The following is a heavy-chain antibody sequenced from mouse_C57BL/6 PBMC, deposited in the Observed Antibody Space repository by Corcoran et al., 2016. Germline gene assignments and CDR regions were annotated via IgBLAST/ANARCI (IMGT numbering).Heavy chain of an antibody. CDR3: ARSRQLRLRSSWFAY. CDR1: GYTFTDYY. Sequence: EVQLQQSGPELVKPGASVKISCKDSGYTFTDYYMNWVKQSHGKSLEWIGDINPNNGGTSYNQKFKGKATLTVDKSSSTAYMELRSLTSEDSAVYYCARSRQLRLRSSWFAYWGQGTLVTVSA. CDR2: INPNNGGT. V-gene: IGHV1-26*01. J-gene: IGHJ3*01. D-gene: IGHD3-2*02.